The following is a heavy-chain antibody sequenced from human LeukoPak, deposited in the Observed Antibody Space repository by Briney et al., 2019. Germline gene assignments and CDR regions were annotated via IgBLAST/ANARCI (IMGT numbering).Heavy chain of an antibody. CDR3: ARARNYDFWSGYYEYYFDY. J-gene: IGHJ4*02. CDR1: GFTFSDYY. Sequence: GGSLRLFCAASGFTFSDYYMSWIRQAPGKGLEWVSYISSSGSTIYYADSVKGRFTISRDNAKNSLYLQMNSLGAEDTAVYYCARARNYDFWSGYYEYYFDYWGQGTLVTVSS. D-gene: IGHD3-3*01. CDR2: ISSSGSTI. V-gene: IGHV3-11*01.